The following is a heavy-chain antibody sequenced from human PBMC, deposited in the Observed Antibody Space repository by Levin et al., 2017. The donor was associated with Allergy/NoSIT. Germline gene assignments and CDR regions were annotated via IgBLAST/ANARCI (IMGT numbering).Heavy chain of an antibody. CDR2: IWYDGSNK. D-gene: IGHD3-9*01. J-gene: IGHJ3*02. Sequence: LSLTCAASGFTFSSYGMHWVRQAPGKGLEWVAVIWYDGSNKYYADSVKGRFTISRDNSKNTLYLQMNSLRAEDTAVYYCARGPYYDILTGYGDAFDIWGQGTMVTVSS. CDR3: ARGPYYDILTGYGDAFDI. CDR1: GFTFSSYG. V-gene: IGHV3-33*01.